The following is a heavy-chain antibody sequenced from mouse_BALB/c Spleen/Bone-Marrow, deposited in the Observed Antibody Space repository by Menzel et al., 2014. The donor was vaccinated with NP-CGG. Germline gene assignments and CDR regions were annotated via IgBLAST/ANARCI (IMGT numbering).Heavy chain of an antibody. CDR1: GYAFSTYW. V-gene: IGHV1-80*01. J-gene: IGHJ3*01. CDR2: IYPGNGNA. CDR3: SRGGNYGTY. D-gene: IGHD2-1*01. Sequence: QVQLKQSGAELVRPGSSVKTSCKASGYAFSTYWMNWVKQRPGQGLEWIGQIYPGNGNADYNGKFKDKATLTADKSSRTAYMHLSSLTSEDSAVYFCSRGGNYGTYWGQGTLVTVSA.